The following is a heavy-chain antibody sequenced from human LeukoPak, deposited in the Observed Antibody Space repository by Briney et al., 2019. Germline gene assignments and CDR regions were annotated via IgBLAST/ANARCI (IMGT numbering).Heavy chain of an antibody. D-gene: IGHD4-17*01. CDR2: ISYDGSNK. V-gene: IGHV3-30*03. CDR1: GFTFSSYG. Sequence: GGSLRLSCAASGFTFSSYGMHWVRQAPGKGLEWVAVISYDGSNKYYADSVKGRFTISRDNSKNSLYLQMNSLRAEDTAVYYCARDLFEHGDPHFDYWGQGTLVTVSS. J-gene: IGHJ4*02. CDR3: ARDLFEHGDPHFDY.